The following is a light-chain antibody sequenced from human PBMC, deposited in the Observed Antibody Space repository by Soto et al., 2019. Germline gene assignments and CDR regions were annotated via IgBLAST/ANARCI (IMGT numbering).Light chain of an antibody. CDR3: QQYNSYWT. CDR1: QSISSW. CDR2: KAS. Sequence: DIQMTQSPSTLSASVGDRVTITCRASQSISSWLAWYQQKPGKAPKLLSYKASSLESGAPSRFSGSGSGTEFTLTISSLQPDDFATYYCQQYNSYWTFGQGTKVEIK. V-gene: IGKV1-5*03. J-gene: IGKJ1*01.